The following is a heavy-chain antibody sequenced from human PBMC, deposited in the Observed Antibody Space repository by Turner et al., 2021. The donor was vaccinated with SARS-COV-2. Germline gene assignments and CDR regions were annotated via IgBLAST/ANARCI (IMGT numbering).Heavy chain of an antibody. V-gene: IGHV1-46*01. CDR2: INPSGGST. J-gene: IGHJ4*02. CDR3: ASSLPAPGGVPGRLNY. CDR1: GYTFTSSY. Sequence: QVQLVQSGAEVEKPGASVKVSCKASGYTFTSSYMHWVRQAPGQGPEWMGIINPSGGSTNYAQKFQGRVTMTRDTSTSTVYMELSSLRSEDTAVYYCASSLPAPGGVPGRLNYWGQGALVTVSS. D-gene: IGHD2-8*02.